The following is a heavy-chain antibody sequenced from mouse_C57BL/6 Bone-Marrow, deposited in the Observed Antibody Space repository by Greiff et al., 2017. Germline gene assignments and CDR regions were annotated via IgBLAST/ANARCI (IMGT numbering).Heavy chain of an antibody. CDR3: ARGRIRWAWFAY. CDR1: GYTFTGYW. V-gene: IGHV1-9*01. J-gene: IGHJ3*01. CDR2: ILPGSGST. Sequence: VQLQQSGAELMKPGASVKLSCKATGYTFTGYWIEWVKQRPGHGLEWIGEILPGSGSTNYNEKFKGKATFTADTSYNTAYMQLSSLKTEDSAIYYCARGRIRWAWFAYWGQGTLVTVSA.